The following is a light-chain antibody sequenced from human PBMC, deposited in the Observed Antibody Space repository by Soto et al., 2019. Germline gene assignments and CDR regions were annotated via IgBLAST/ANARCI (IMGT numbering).Light chain of an antibody. CDR1: SNDIGANDY. Sequence: QSALTQPASVSGSPGQSITISCTGTSNDIGANDYVSWYQHHPGQAPKILIYEAANRPSGVSHRFSGSKSDNTASLTISGLQAEDEADYFCTSYTSTSTLVFGGGTKLTVL. CDR3: TSYTSTSTLV. CDR2: EAA. V-gene: IGLV2-14*01. J-gene: IGLJ2*01.